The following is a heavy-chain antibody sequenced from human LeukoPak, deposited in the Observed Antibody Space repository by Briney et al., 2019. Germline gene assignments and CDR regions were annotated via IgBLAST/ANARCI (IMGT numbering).Heavy chain of an antibody. CDR2: INHSGST. V-gene: IGHV4-39*07. CDR1: GGSISSSSYF. Sequence: SETLSLTCTVSGGSISSSSYFWSWIRQPPGKGLEWIGEINHSGSTNYNPSLKSRVTISVDTSKNQFSLKLSSVTAADTAVYYCASYYDHYYHYGMDVWGQGATVTVSS. CDR3: ASYYDHYYHYGMDV. J-gene: IGHJ6*02. D-gene: IGHD3-3*01.